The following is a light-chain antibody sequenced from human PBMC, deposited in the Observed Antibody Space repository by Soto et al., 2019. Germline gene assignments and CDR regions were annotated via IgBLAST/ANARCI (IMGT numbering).Light chain of an antibody. CDR1: QSISNR. J-gene: IGKJ1*01. V-gene: IGKV1-5*01. CDR3: QQYNIYPWT. CDR2: DAA. Sequence: DITITQSPSTLSAYVGDRVTITCRASQSISNRLAWYQQRPGNAPKYLIYDAATLDSGAPSRFSGSGSGTEFTLSISSLQPDDFATYYCQQYNIYPWTFA.